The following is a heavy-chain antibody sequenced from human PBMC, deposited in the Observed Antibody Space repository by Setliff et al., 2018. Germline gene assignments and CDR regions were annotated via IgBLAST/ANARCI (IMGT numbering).Heavy chain of an antibody. J-gene: IGHJ4*01. CDR3: TRADHMVTTTFDY. Sequence: GASVKVSCKASGYSLTSYVMNWVRQAPGQGLEWMGWINTKTGDPTYAQGFTGRFVFSLDTSVSTAYLHISSLKAEDTAVYFCTRADHMVTTTFDYWGQGTLVTVSS. CDR1: GYSLTSYV. CDR2: INTKTGDP. V-gene: IGHV7-4-1*02. D-gene: IGHD4-17*01.